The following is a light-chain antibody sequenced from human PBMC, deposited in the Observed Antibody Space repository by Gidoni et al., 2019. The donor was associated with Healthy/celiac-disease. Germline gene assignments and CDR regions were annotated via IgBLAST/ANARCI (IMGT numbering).Light chain of an antibody. CDR1: NIGSKS. J-gene: IGLJ2*01. Sequence: SYVLTQHPSVSVAPGKTARITCGGNNIGSKSVHWYQQKPGQAPVLVIYYDSDRPSGIPERFSGSNSGNTATLTISRVEAGDEADYYCQVWDSSSDHVVFGGGTKLTVL. V-gene: IGLV3-21*04. CDR2: YDS. CDR3: QVWDSSSDHVV.